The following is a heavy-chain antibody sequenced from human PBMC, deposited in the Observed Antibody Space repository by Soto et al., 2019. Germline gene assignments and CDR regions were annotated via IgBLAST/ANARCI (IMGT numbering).Heavy chain of an antibody. D-gene: IGHD1-26*01. CDR1: GFTFSGHW. V-gene: IGHV3-74*03. Sequence: EVRLVESGGALVPPGGSLRLTCEASGFTFSGHWRHWVRRAPGKGLVWVSHIDTDGSTGGTSYAEYVKGRFTVSRDDSNDRLYLQMNDLRVEDTAVYYCARGRGTYYADSWGQGTLVTVPS. CDR2: IDTDGSTGGT. J-gene: IGHJ5*01. CDR3: ARGRGTYYADS.